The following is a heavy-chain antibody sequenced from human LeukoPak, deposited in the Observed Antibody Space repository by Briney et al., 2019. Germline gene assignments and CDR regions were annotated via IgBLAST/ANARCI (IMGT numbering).Heavy chain of an antibody. CDR1: GGSISSGDYY. V-gene: IGHV4-30-4*01. J-gene: IGHJ5*02. Sequence: SETLSLTCTVSGGSISSGDYYWSWIRHPPGKGLEWIGYIYYSGSTYYNPSLKSRVTISVDTSKNQFSLKLRSVTAADTAVYYCAREREDYYDSSGYKTWGQGTLVTVSS. CDR3: AREREDYYDSSGYKT. D-gene: IGHD3-22*01. CDR2: IYYSGST.